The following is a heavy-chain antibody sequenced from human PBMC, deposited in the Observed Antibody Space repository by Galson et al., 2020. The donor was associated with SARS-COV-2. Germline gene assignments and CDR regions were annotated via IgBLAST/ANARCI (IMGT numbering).Heavy chain of an antibody. Sequence: ASVKVSCKASGYTFTSYDINWVRQATGQGLEWMGWMNPNSGNTGYAQKFQGRVTMTRNTSISTAYMELSSLRSEDTAVYYCARGRDYVWGSYRLRWCGPWGQGTLVTVSS. J-gene: IGHJ5*02. CDR2: MNPNSGNT. CDR1: GYTFTSYD. CDR3: ARGRDYVWGSYRLRWCGP. D-gene: IGHD3-16*02. V-gene: IGHV1-8*01.